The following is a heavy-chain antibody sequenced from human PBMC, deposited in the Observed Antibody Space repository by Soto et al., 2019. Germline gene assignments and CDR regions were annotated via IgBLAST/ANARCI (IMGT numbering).Heavy chain of an antibody. V-gene: IGHV1-3*01. D-gene: IGHD3-10*01. CDR2: INGGNGNT. J-gene: IGHJ3*02. Sequence: QVQFVQSGAEVKKPGASVKVSCKASGYSFTNYGIHWVRQAPGQRLEWMGWINGGNGNTKYSQKFQGRVTVTRDTSASTAYMALSSLRSEDTAVYYCARDPWGGAVDAFDIWGQGTMVSVSS. CDR3: ARDPWGGAVDAFDI. CDR1: GYSFTNYG.